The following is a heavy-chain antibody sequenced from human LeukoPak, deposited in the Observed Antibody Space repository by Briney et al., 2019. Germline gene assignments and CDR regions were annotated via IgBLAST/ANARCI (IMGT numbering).Heavy chain of an antibody. CDR1: GDTFSSYA. V-gene: IGHV1-69*13. D-gene: IGHD6-19*01. J-gene: IGHJ4*02. CDR3: ARGRMAGTYVFDS. CDR2: IIPIFGTA. Sequence: SVKVSCKASGDTFSSYAISWVRQAPGQGLEWMGGIIPIFGTANYAQKFQGRVTITANESTSTAYMELSSLRSEDTAVYYCARGRMAGTYVFDSWGQGTLVTVSS.